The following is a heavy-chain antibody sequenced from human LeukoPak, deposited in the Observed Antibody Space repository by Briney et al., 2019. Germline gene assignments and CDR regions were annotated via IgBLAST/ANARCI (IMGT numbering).Heavy chain of an antibody. D-gene: IGHD6-19*01. CDR2: INGDGGEI. CDR1: GFTFSSSW. J-gene: IGHJ4*02. Sequence: PGGSLRLSCAASGFTFSSSWMTWVRQAPGKGLEWVASINGDGGEIHYVDSVKGRFTISRDNAKNSLYLQMNSLRAEDTAVYYCARGYSSGWYGGWGQGTLVTVSS. V-gene: IGHV3-7*01. CDR3: ARGYSSGWYGG.